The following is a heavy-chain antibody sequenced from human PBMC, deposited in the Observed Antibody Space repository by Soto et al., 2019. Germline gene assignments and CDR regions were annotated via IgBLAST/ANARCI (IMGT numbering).Heavy chain of an antibody. J-gene: IGHJ4*02. V-gene: IGHV4-34*01. Sequence: SSETLSPPPAVYCGALRGFYRGWVRPPPGEGLEWIGEINHSGSTNYNPSLKSRVTISVDTSKNQFSLKLSSVTAADTAVYYCARGKYDYVWGSYRYTFDYWGQGTLVTVSS. CDR1: CGALRGFY. CDR2: INHSGST. D-gene: IGHD3-16*02. CDR3: ARGKYDYVWGSYRYTFDY.